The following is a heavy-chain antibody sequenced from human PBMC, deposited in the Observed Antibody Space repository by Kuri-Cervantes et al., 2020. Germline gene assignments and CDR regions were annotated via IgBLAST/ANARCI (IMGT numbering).Heavy chain of an antibody. Sequence: SETLSLTCTVSGGSINSGDFYWSWIRQHPGKGLEWIGYIYYSGSTYYNPSLKSRVTISVDTSKNQFSLKLSSVTAADTAVYYCARGAMITFGGVVPPVDYWGQGTLVTVSS. CDR2: IYYSGST. D-gene: IGHD3-16*01. CDR1: GGSINSGDFY. CDR3: ARGAMITFGGVVPPVDY. J-gene: IGHJ4*02. V-gene: IGHV4-31*03.